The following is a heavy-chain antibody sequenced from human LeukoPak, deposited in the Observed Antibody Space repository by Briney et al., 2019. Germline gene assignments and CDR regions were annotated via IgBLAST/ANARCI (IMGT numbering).Heavy chain of an antibody. CDR1: GYTFTSYY. V-gene: IGHV1-46*03. Sequence: GASXKVSCKASGYTFTSYYMHWVRQAPGQGLEWMGIINPSVGSTSYAQNFQGRVTMTRDTSTSTVYMELSSLRSEDTAVYYCARVSEWGDFDYWGQGTLVTVSS. J-gene: IGHJ4*02. CDR2: INPSVGST. D-gene: IGHD1-26*01. CDR3: ARVSEWGDFDY.